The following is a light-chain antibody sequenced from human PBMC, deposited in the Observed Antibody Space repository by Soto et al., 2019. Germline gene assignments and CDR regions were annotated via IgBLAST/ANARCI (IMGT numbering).Light chain of an antibody. Sequence: IGLKQSPGALSLSQGEGATLSCRASQSVSSSYIAWYQQRPGQTPSLLIYGASTRATGIPDRFSGSGPGTHFTLTISRLEPGDFAVYYCQHFGGTTFTFGQGTRLEIK. CDR2: GAS. CDR1: QSVSSSY. CDR3: QHFGGTTFT. J-gene: IGKJ5*01. V-gene: IGKV3-20*01.